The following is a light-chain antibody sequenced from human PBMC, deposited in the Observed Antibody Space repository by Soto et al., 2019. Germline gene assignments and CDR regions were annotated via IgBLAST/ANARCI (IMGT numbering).Light chain of an antibody. J-gene: IGKJ5*01. CDR3: QQSYSAPPT. V-gene: IGKV1-39*01. CDR1: QNINTY. CDR2: GAS. Sequence: DTHMAQAPCCLAASVGGGVTITCLASQNINTYLIWYQQKLGKAPNLLIYGASSLQSGVPSRFSGSGSGTDFTLTISSLQPEDFAFYFCQQSYSAPPTFGQGTRLEIK.